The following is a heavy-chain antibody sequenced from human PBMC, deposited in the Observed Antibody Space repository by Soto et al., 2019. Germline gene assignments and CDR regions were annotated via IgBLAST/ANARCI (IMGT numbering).Heavy chain of an antibody. Sequence: ASVKVSCKASGGTFSSCAISWVRQAPGQGLEWMGGIIPIFGTANYAQKFQGRVTITADESTSTAYMELSSLRSEDTAVYYCARDPPSSRGGAAFDIWGQGTMVTVSS. J-gene: IGHJ3*02. CDR2: IIPIFGTA. CDR3: ARDPPSSRGGAAFDI. V-gene: IGHV1-69*13. CDR1: GGTFSSCA. D-gene: IGHD2-15*01.